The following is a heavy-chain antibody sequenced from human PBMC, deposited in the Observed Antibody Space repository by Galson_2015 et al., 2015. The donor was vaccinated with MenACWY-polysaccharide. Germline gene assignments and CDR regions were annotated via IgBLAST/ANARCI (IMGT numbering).Heavy chain of an antibody. CDR3: ARSCGGDCFYYYGMDV. CDR1: GFAFSSYS. V-gene: IGHV3-48*02. Sequence: SLRLSCAASGFAFSSYSMNWVRQAPGKGLEWVSYISSGSSTIYYADSVKGRFTISRDNAKNSLYLQMNSLRDEDTAIYYCARSCGGDCFYYYGMDVWGQWTTVTVSS. D-gene: IGHD2-21*02. J-gene: IGHJ6*02. CDR2: ISSGSSTI.